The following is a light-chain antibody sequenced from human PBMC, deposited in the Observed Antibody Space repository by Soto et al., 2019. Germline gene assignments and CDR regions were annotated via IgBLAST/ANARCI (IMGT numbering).Light chain of an antibody. CDR1: SSNIGAGYD. Sequence: QAVVTQPPSVSGAPGQRVTISCTGSSSNIGAGYDVHWYQQLPGTAPKLLIYGNSNRPSGVPDRFSGSKSGTSASLAITGLHAEDEADYYCQPYDSSLSGWVFGGGTKLTVL. V-gene: IGLV1-40*01. J-gene: IGLJ3*02. CDR2: GNS. CDR3: QPYDSSLSGWV.